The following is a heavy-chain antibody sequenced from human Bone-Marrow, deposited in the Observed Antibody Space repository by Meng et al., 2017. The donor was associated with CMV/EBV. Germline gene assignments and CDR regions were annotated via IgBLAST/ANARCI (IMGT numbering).Heavy chain of an antibody. Sequence: GGSLRLSCAASGFTFSSYSMNWVRQAPGKGLEWVSSISSSSSYIYYADSVKGRFTISRDNAKNTLDLQMNSLRTEDTAVYYCTREGSSAWSDYYGLDVWGQGTTVTVSS. CDR3: TREGSSAWSDYYGLDV. V-gene: IGHV3-21*01. CDR1: GFTFSSYS. D-gene: IGHD6-19*01. CDR2: ISSSSSYI. J-gene: IGHJ6*02.